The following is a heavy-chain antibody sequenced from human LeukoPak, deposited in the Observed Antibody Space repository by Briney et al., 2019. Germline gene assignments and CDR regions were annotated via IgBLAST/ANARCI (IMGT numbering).Heavy chain of an antibody. D-gene: IGHD3-16*02. J-gene: IGHJ4*02. V-gene: IGHV4-39*01. CDR1: GGSISSSSSY. CDR2: IYYSGST. Sequence: SETLSLTCTVSGGSISSSSSYWGWIRQPPGKGLEWIGSIYYSGSTYYNPSLESRVTISVDTSKNQFSLKLTSVTAADTAVYYCVRQITFGGVIAPPGYWGQGTLVTVSS. CDR3: VRQITFGGVIAPPGY.